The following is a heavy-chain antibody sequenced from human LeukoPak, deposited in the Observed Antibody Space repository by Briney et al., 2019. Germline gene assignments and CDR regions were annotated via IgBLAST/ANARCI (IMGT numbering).Heavy chain of an antibody. Sequence: SVKVSCKASGYTFTSYGISWVRQAPGQGLEWMGGIIPIFGTANYAQKFQGRVTITADESTSTAYMELSSLRSEDTAVYYCARDAHYYDSSGYYYHLRYWGQGTLVTVSS. V-gene: IGHV1-69*13. CDR2: IIPIFGTA. CDR3: ARDAHYYDSSGYYYHLRY. D-gene: IGHD3-22*01. CDR1: GYTFTSYG. J-gene: IGHJ4*02.